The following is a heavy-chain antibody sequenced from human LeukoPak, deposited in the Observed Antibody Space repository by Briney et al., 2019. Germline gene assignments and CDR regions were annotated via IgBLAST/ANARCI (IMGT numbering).Heavy chain of an antibody. Sequence: GGSLRLSCVASGFILSRYYMSWVRQTPGKGLEWVALSYSGGSTYYADSVKGRLTISRDNPKKMLFFQMNSLRAEDTGVYYCARGPDVDGYIHAPFDARAQGTLV. CDR1: GFILSRYY. D-gene: IGHD5-24*01. CDR3: ARGPDVDGYIHAPFDA. V-gene: IGHV3-53*01. CDR2: SYSGGST. J-gene: IGHJ5*02.